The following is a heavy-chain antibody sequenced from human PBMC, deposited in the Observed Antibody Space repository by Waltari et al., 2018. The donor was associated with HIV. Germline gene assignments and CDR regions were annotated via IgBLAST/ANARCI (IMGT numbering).Heavy chain of an antibody. Sequence: QVQLVQSGAEVKKPGSSVKVSCKASGGTFGSYAISWVRQAPGQGREWMGGIIPIFGTANYAQKFQGRVTITADESTSTAYMELSSLRSEDTAVYYCALVGDSSPLRLFDPWGQGTLVTVSS. CDR2: IIPIFGTA. V-gene: IGHV1-69*12. CDR1: GGTFGSYA. J-gene: IGHJ5*02. CDR3: ALVGDSSPLRLFDP. D-gene: IGHD3-22*01.